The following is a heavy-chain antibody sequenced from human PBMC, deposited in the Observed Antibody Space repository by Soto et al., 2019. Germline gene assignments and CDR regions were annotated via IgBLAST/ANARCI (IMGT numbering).Heavy chain of an antibody. CDR3: AITMVQGNYYYYGMDV. V-gene: IGHV1-69*02. Sequence: QVQLVQSGAEVKKPGSSVKVSCKASGGTFSSYTISWVRQAPGQGLEWMGRIIPILGIANYAQKFQGRVTITAYKSTSTAYMELRSLRSEDTAVYYCAITMVQGNYYYYGMDVWGQGTTVTVSS. CDR2: IIPILGIA. J-gene: IGHJ6*02. D-gene: IGHD3-10*01. CDR1: GGTFSSYT.